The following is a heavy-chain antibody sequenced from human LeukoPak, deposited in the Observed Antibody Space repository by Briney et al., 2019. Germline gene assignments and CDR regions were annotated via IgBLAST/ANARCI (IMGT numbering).Heavy chain of an antibody. CDR1: GYTFTGYY. V-gene: IGHV1-2*02. Sequence: ASVKVSCKASGYTFTGYYMHWVRQAPGQGLEWMGWINPNSGGTNYAQKFQGRVTMTRDTSISTAYMELSRLRSDDTAVYYCARVPGYSYGTKFDYWGQGTLVTVSS. CDR3: ARVPGYSYGTKFDY. CDR2: INPNSGGT. D-gene: IGHD5-18*01. J-gene: IGHJ4*02.